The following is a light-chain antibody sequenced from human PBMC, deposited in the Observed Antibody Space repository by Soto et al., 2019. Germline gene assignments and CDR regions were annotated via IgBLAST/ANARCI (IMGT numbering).Light chain of an antibody. Sequence: DIQMTQSPSTLSASVGDRVSITCRASQSISIWLARYQQKPGKAPKLLIYKASSLESGVPSRFSGSGSGTEFTLTINSLQPDDFATYYCQQYNSDSTFGQGTKVEIK. CDR1: QSISIW. CDR2: KAS. J-gene: IGKJ1*01. CDR3: QQYNSDST. V-gene: IGKV1-5*03.